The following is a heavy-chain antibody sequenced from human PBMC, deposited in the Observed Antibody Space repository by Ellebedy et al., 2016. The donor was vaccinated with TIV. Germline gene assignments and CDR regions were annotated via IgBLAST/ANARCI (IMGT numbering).Heavy chain of an antibody. CDR3: TTTMYYYDSGGYPTGDVLDI. J-gene: IGHJ3*02. CDR2: IKSNADGETT. V-gene: IGHV3-15*07. Sequence: PGGSLRLSCAASGFTSSNVWLNWVRQAPGKGLAGVGRIKSNADGETTDYAAPVKGRFTISRDDSKNTLYLQMNSLKTEDTAVYYCTTTMYYYDSGGYPTGDVLDIWGRGTIVTVSS. D-gene: IGHD3-22*01. CDR1: GFTSSNVW.